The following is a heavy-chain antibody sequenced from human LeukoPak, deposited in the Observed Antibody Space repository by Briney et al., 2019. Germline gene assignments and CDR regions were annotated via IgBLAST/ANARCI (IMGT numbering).Heavy chain of an antibody. CDR2: MNPHSGNT. V-gene: IGHV1-8*03. CDR1: GYTFTFYD. CDR3: ARGLLRGVVDY. Sequence: ASVKVSCKASGYTFTFYDIQWVRQAAGQGLEWMGWMNPHSGNTGYAQKFQGRVTITRNTSISTAYMELSSLRSEDTAVYYCARGLLRGVVDYWGQGTLVTVSS. D-gene: IGHD2-15*01. J-gene: IGHJ4*02.